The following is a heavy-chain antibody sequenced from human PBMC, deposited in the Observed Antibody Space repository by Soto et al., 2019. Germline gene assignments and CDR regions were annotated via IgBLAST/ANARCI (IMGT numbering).Heavy chain of an antibody. V-gene: IGHV3-48*02. D-gene: IGHD2-8*01. CDR1: GFTFSSCS. CDR2: ISGSGDTK. CDR3: AKYCSSDVCFDY. J-gene: IGHJ4*02. Sequence: GGSLRLSCASSGFTFSSCSMNWVSQAPGKGLEWVSFISGSGDTKYYADSVKGRFTISRDNAKNSLYLQMSSLRDEDTAVYYCAKYCSSDVCFDYWGQGTLVTVSS.